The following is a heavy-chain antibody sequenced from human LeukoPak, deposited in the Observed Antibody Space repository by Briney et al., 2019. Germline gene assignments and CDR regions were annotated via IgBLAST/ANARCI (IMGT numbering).Heavy chain of an antibody. CDR1: GFTFSNYA. V-gene: IGHV3-30*02. Sequence: GGSLRLSCAASGFTFSNYAMNWVRRAPGKGLEWVAFIRHDGSIKYYADSVKGRFTISRDNSKNTLYLQMNSLRAEDTAVYYCARDYDFWSGTYYFDYWGQGTLVTVSS. J-gene: IGHJ4*02. D-gene: IGHD3-3*01. CDR2: IRHDGSIK. CDR3: ARDYDFWSGTYYFDY.